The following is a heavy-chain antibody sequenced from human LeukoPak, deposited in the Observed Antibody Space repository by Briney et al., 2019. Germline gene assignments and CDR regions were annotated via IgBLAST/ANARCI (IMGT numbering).Heavy chain of an antibody. D-gene: IGHD1-26*01. CDR3: ARDLDENDWEGFFDN. Sequence: PGGSLRLSCAASGFTFSSYWMHWVRQAPGEGLEWVAAISKDGSKKSYADSVKGRLTVSRDNSKNMLYLQMSSLRPEDTAVYYCARDLDENDWEGFFDNWGQGTLVTVSS. CDR1: GFTFSSYW. CDR2: ISKDGSKK. J-gene: IGHJ4*02. V-gene: IGHV3-30*03.